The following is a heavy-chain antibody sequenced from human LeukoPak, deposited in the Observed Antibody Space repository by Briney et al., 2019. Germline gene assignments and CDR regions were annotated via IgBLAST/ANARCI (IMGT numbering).Heavy chain of an antibody. CDR2: TRNKANSYTT. J-gene: IGHJ6*02. V-gene: IGHV3-72*01. Sequence: GGSLRLSCAASGFTFSDHYMDWVRQAQGKGLEWVGRTRNKANSYTTEYAASVKGRFTISRDDSKNSLYLQMNSLKTEDTAVYYCARVRRYYGSGHQNSYYYYYGMDVWGQGTTVTVSS. CDR3: ARVRRYYGSGHQNSYYYYYGMDV. CDR1: GFTFSDHY. D-gene: IGHD3-10*01.